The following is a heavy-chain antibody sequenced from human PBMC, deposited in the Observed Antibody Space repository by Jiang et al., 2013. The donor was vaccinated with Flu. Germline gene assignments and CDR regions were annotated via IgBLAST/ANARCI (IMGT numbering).Heavy chain of an antibody. CDR1: GGSVNSGFYY. Sequence: LLKPSETLSLTCTVSGGSVNSGFYYWSWIRQPPGKGLEWIGYIYYSGNTNYNPSLKSRVTISVDTSKTQFSLKLTSVTAADTAIYYCARFRSAFDVWGQGTMVTVSS. D-gene: IGHD3-10*01. V-gene: IGHV4-61*01. J-gene: IGHJ3*01. CDR2: IYYSGNT. CDR3: ARFRSAFDV.